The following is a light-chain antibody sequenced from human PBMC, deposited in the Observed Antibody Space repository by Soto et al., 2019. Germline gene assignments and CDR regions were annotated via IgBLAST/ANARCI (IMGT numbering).Light chain of an antibody. V-gene: IGLV7-46*01. CDR3: LLSYSGARVV. Sequence: QAVVTQEPSLTVSPGGTVTLTCGSSTGAVTSGHYPFWFQQKPGQAPRTLIYDTSNKHSWTPARFSGSLLGGKAALTLSGAQPEDEADYYCLLSYSGARVVFGGWTKLTVL. CDR2: DTS. CDR1: TGAVTSGHY. J-gene: IGLJ3*02.